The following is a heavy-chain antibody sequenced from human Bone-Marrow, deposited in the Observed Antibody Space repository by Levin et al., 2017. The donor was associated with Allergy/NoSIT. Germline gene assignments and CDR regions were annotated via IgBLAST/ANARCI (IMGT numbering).Heavy chain of an antibody. D-gene: IGHD2-2*01. CDR3: ARETGIHCSSNCCLFYYFDF. V-gene: IGHV5-51*01. CDR2: IYPADSDT. J-gene: IGHJ4*02. CDR1: GYTFPNYW. Sequence: KVSCKDSGYTFPNYWIGWVRQMPGKGLEWMGIIYPADSDTITSPSFQGQVTLSADTSINTAYLQRSSLKASDAAMYYGARETGIHCSSNCCLFYYFDFWGQGTLVTVSS.